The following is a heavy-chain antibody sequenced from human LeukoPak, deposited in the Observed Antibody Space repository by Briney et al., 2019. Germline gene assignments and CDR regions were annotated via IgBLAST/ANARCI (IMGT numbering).Heavy chain of an antibody. CDR2: IYYSGST. V-gene: IGHV4-59*12. J-gene: IGHJ4*02. CDR1: GGSISSYY. D-gene: IGHD1-1*01. CDR3: ARDLLNEGNHLDY. Sequence: PSETLSLTCTVSGGSISSYYWSWLRQPPGKGLEWIGYIYYSGSTYYNPSLKSRVTISVDTSKNQFSLKLSSVTAADTAVYYCARDLLNEGNHLDYWGQGTLVTVSS.